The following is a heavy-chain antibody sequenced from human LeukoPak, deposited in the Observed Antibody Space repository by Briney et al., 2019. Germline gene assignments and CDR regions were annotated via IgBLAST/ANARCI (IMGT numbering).Heavy chain of an antibody. Sequence: SVHVPYMDCRCSLRHYLLLWLHPAPGQGLEWMGRIIPILGIANYAQEFQGRVTITADKSTSTAYMELSSLRSEDTAVYYCARARTMYYYGAGRYRGDDDIWGQGTMVTVSS. CDR3: ARARTMYYYGAGRYRGDDDI. J-gene: IGHJ3*02. CDR1: RCSLRHYL. D-gene: IGHD3-10*01. CDR2: IIPILGIA. V-gene: IGHV1-69*04.